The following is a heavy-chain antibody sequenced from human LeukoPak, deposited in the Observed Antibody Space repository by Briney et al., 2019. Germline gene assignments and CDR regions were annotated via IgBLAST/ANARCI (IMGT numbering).Heavy chain of an antibody. D-gene: IGHD6-13*01. J-gene: IGHJ4*02. CDR2: ISVYNGNT. CDR3: ARESTSWFFEY. CDR1: GYTFSRYG. Sequence: ASVKVSCKASGYTFSRYGINWVRQAPGQGLEWMGWISVYNGNTDYSQRLQGRITMTADTSTSAAFMELTSLRSDDTAVYSCARESTSWFFEYWGQGTLVTVS. V-gene: IGHV1-18*01.